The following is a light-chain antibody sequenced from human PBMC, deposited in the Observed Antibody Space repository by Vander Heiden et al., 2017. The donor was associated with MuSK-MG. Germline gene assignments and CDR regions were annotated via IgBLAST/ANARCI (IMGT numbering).Light chain of an antibody. CDR3: QAWDSSSDHVV. V-gene: IGLV3-21*02. J-gene: IGLJ2*01. CDR2: DDS. CDR1: NIGSKS. Sequence: SYVLTQPPSVSVAPGPTARIICGGNNIGSKSVHWYQQKPGQAPVRVVYDDSDRPSGIPERFSGSNSGNTATLTISRVEAGDEADYYCQAWDSSSDHVVFGTGTKLTVL.